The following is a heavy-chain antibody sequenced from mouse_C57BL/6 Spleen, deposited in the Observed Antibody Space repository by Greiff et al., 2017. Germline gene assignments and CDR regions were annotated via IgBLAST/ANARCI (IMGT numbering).Heavy chain of an antibody. D-gene: IGHD1-2*01. Sequence: VQLQQSGPELVKPGASVKISCKASGYAFSSSWMNWVKQRPGKGLEWIGRIYPGDGDTNYNGKFKGKATLTVDKSSSTAYMQLSSLTSEDSAVXFCAHYDFNSWGQGTTLPVPS. CDR3: AHYDFNS. J-gene: IGHJ2*01. CDR1: GYAFSSSW. V-gene: IGHV1-82*01. CDR2: IYPGDGDT.